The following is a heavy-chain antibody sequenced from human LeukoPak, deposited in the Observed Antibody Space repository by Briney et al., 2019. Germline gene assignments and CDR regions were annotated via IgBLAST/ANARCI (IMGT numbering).Heavy chain of an antibody. D-gene: IGHD2-2*01. CDR2: ISAYNGNT. J-gene: IGHJ4*02. CDR3: ARDGGIVVPAAMLDY. Sequence: ASVKVSCKASGYTFTSYGISWVRQAPGQGLEWMGWISAYNGNTNYAQKLQGRVTMTTDASTSTAYMELRSLRSDDTAVYYCARDGGIVVPAAMLDYWGQGPLVTVSS. CDR1: GYTFTSYG. V-gene: IGHV1-18*01.